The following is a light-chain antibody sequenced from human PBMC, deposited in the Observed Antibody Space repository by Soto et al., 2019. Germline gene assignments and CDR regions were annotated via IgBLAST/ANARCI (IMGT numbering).Light chain of an antibody. Sequence: EIVLTQSPGTLSLSPGERATLSCRASLSISISYLAWYQQKPGQAPRLLIYGASSRATGIPDRFSGSGSGTDFTLTISTLEPEDFAVYYCQQYGSSGYTFGQGTKLEIK. CDR1: LSISISY. J-gene: IGKJ2*01. CDR3: QQYGSSGYT. CDR2: GAS. V-gene: IGKV3-20*01.